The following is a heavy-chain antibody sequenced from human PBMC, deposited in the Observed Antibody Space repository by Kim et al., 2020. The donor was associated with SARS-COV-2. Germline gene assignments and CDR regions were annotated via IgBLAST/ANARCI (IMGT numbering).Heavy chain of an antibody. CDR1: GFTFSSYG. D-gene: IGHD1-7*01. CDR2: ICNDGSNK. Sequence: GGSLRLSCAASGFTFSSYGMHWVRQAPGKGLEWVAVICNDGSNKYYADSVKGRFTISRDNSKNTLYLQMNSLRAEDTAVYYCARVIGGLELRLTAEYYYYGMDVWGQGTTVTVSS. J-gene: IGHJ6*02. CDR3: ARVIGGLELRLTAEYYYYGMDV. V-gene: IGHV3-33*01.